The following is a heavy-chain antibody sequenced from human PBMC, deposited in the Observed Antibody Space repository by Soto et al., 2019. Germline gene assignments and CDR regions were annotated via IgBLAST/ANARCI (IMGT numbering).Heavy chain of an antibody. CDR3: VRGAKNIYAMDV. J-gene: IGHJ6*02. V-gene: IGHV3-74*01. CDR2: IKFDGSST. CDR1: GFAFSSYW. Sequence: EVQLVESGGGLVQPGGSLRLSCAASGFAFSSYWMHWVRQAPGKGLLWVSRIKFDGSSTYYGDSGKGRFTISRDDAKNTVFLQMNDLRVDDTAVYYCVRGAKNIYAMDVWGQGTTVTVSS.